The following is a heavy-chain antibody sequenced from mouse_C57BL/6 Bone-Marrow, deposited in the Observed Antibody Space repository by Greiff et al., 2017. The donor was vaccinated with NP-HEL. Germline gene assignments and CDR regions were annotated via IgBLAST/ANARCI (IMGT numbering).Heavy chain of an antibody. CDR3: ARGALPLYAMDY. D-gene: IGHD2-1*01. CDR2: INPSSGYT. CDR1: GYTFTSYT. V-gene: IGHV1-4*01. Sequence: VQLQQSGAELARPGASVKMSCKASGYTFTSYTMHWVKQRPGQGLEWIGYINPSSGYTKYNQKFKDKATLTADKSSSTAYMQLSSLTSEDSAVYYCARGALPLYAMDYWGQGTSVTVSS. J-gene: IGHJ4*01.